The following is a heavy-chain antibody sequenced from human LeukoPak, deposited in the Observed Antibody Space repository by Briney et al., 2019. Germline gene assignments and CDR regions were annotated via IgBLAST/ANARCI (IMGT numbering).Heavy chain of an antibody. CDR2: INHIGNT. J-gene: IGHJ5*02. Sequence: SETLSLTCAVYGGSFRGYYWSWIRQPPGKGLEWIGEINHIGNTNYNPSLKSRVTISVDTSKNQFSVKLSSVTAADTAVYYCARVVLGYCSGGSCYSGSWFDPWGQGTLVTVSS. CDR3: ARVVLGYCSGGSCYSGSWFDP. V-gene: IGHV4-34*01. CDR1: GGSFRGYY. D-gene: IGHD2-15*01.